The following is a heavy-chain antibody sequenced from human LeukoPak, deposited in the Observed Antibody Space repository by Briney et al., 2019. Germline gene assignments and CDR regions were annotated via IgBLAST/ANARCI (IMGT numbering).Heavy chain of an antibody. D-gene: IGHD5-18*01. J-gene: IGHJ4*02. CDR1: GFTFSSYG. V-gene: IGHV3-30*03. Sequence: PGGSLRLSCAASGFTFSSYGMHWVRQAPGKGLEWVAVISYDGSNKYYADSVKGRFTISRDNSKNTLYLQMNSLRAEDTAVYYCARGTDGYSYGFDYWGQGTLVTVSS. CDR2: ISYDGSNK. CDR3: ARGTDGYSYGFDY.